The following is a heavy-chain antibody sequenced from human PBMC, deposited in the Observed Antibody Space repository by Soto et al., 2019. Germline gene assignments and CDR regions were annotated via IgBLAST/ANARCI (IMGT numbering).Heavy chain of an antibody. Sequence: QVQLVQSGAEVKKPGSSVKVSCKASGGTFSSYAISWVRQAPGQGLEWMGGIIPIFGTANYAQKFQGRVTITADESTSTAYMELSSLRSEETAVYYCARDDEGVVIATFGSPPYYYGMDVWGQGTTVTVS. CDR3: ARDDEGVVIATFGSPPYYYGMDV. CDR2: IIPIFGTA. D-gene: IGHD3-22*01. J-gene: IGHJ6*02. V-gene: IGHV1-69*12. CDR1: GGTFSSYA.